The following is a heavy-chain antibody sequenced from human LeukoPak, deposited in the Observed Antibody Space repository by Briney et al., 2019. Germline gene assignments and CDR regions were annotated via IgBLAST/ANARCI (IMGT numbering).Heavy chain of an antibody. CDR3: ARHPGYSSGPGHYYYMDV. Sequence: GESLKISCKGSGYSFTSYWIGWVRQMPGKGLEWMGIIYPGASDTRYSPSFQGQVTISADKSISTAYLQWSSLKASDTAMYYCARHPGYSSGPGHYYYMDVWGKGTTVTVSS. J-gene: IGHJ6*03. CDR2: IYPGASDT. V-gene: IGHV5-51*01. D-gene: IGHD6-19*01. CDR1: GYSFTSYW.